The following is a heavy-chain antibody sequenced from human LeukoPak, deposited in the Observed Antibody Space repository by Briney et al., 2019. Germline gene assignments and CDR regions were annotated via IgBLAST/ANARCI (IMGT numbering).Heavy chain of an antibody. Sequence: GGSLRLSCAASGFTFSSYAMHWVRQAPGKGLEWVAVISYDGSNKYYADSVKGRFTISRDNSKNTLYLQMNSLRAEDTAVYYCAKDIDYWGQGTLVTVSS. CDR3: AKDIDY. CDR2: ISYDGSNK. V-gene: IGHV3-30*04. J-gene: IGHJ4*02. CDR1: GFTFSSYA.